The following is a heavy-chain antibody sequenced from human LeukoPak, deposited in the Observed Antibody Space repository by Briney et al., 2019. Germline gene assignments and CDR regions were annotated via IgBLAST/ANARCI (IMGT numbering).Heavy chain of an antibody. J-gene: IGHJ4*01. V-gene: IGHV3-53*01. CDR3: ARTANDYDGSGFFDY. CDR1: GFTVSRNY. Sequence: GGSLRLSCAASGFTVSRNYMKWVRQAPGKGLEWVSVIYSGGNTYYADSVKGRFTISRDNSKNTLYLQMNRLRAEDTAVYYCARTANDYDGSGFFDYWGHGTLVTVSS. CDR2: IYSGGNT. D-gene: IGHD3-22*01.